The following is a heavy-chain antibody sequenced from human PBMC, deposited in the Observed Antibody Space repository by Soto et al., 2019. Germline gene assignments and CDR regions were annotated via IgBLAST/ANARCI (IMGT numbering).Heavy chain of an antibody. D-gene: IGHD5-12*01. CDR2: ISTYNGDT. J-gene: IGHJ6*02. V-gene: IGHV1-18*01. CDR1: GYTFTRSG. Sequence: QVQLVQSGAEGKKPGASVKVCCKASGYTFTRSGISWVRQAPGQGLEWMGWISTYNGDTNYAQTFQGRVTMTTDTSTSTVHMEVRSLRSDDTAVYYCASEGVAPYYYYGMAVWGQGTPVTVSS. CDR3: ASEGVAPYYYYGMAV.